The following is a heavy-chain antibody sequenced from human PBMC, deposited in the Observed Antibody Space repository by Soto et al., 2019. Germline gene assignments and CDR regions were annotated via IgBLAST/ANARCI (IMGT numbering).Heavy chain of an antibody. CDR1: GVTFSDHY. CDR3: AILAHGKFDY. V-gene: IGHV3-72*01. D-gene: IGHD1-26*01. Sequence: GGSLRLSCAASGVTFSDHYMDWVRQAPGKGLEWVGRIRNKDNSYVTEYAASVKGRFTISRDDSWNSLYLQMNSLKTEDTAVYYCAILAHGKFDYWGQGALVTVSS. J-gene: IGHJ4*02. CDR2: IRNKDNSYVT.